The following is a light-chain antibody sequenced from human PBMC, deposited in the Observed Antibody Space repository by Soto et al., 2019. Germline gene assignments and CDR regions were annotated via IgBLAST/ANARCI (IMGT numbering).Light chain of an antibody. CDR2: GAS. V-gene: IGKV3-15*01. Sequence: EIVMTQSPATLSVSPGERATRSCRASQSVSSNLAWYQQKPGQAPRLLIYGASTRATGIPARFSGSGSGTEFTLTISSLQSEDFAVYYCQQYNNWLPYTFGQGTKLEIK. CDR1: QSVSSN. CDR3: QQYNNWLPYT. J-gene: IGKJ2*01.